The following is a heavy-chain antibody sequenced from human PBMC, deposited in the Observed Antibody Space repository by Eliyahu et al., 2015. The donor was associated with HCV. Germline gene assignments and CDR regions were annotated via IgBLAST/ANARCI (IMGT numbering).Heavy chain of an antibody. D-gene: IGHD1-1*01. CDR3: TPLGDPKTRC. CDR2: IRSKANSYAT. CDR1: GFTFSGSA. Sequence: EVQLVESGGGLVQPGGSLKLSCAASGFTFSGSAMHWVRXASGKGLEWVGRIRSKANSYATAYAASVKGRFTISRDDSKNTAYLQMNSLKTEDTAVYYCTPLGDPKTRCWGQGTLVTVSS. V-gene: IGHV3-73*02. J-gene: IGHJ4*02.